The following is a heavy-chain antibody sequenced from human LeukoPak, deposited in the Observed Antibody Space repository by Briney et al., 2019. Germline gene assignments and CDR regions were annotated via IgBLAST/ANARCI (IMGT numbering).Heavy chain of an antibody. J-gene: IGHJ4*02. CDR1: GFTFSSYG. Sequence: PGGSLRLSCAASGFTFSSYGMHWVRQAPGKGLEWVAVISYDGSNKYYADSVKGRFTISRDNSKNTLYLQMNSLRAEDTAVYYCAKDLGYCSSTSCCAFDYWGQGTLVTVSS. CDR2: ISYDGSNK. D-gene: IGHD2-2*01. CDR3: AKDLGYCSSTSCCAFDY. V-gene: IGHV3-30*18.